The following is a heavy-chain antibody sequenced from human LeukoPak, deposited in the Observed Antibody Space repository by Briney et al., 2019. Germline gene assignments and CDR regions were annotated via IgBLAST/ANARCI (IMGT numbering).Heavy chain of an antibody. V-gene: IGHV3-23*01. J-gene: IGHJ4*02. CDR2: ISDSGGST. CDR1: GFTFNSYA. D-gene: IGHD3-3*01. Sequence: GGSLRLSCAASGFTFNSYAMSWVRQAPGKGLEWVSTISDSGGSTYYANSVEGRFTISRDNSKNTLYLQMNSLRAEDTAVYYCVKDSYDWGQGTLVTVSS. CDR3: VKDSYD.